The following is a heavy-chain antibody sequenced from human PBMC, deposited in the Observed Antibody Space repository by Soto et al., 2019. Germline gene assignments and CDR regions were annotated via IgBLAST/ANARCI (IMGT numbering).Heavy chain of an antibody. CDR3: AKNTAVAGSFDY. V-gene: IGHV3-23*01. Sequence: EVQLLESGGGLVQPGGSLRLSCAASGFTFSSYAMSWVRQAPGKGLEWVSAISGSGGSTYYADSLKGRFTISRDNSKNTLYLQMNSLRAEDTAVYYCAKNTAVAGSFDYWGQGTLVTVSS. D-gene: IGHD6-19*01. J-gene: IGHJ4*02. CDR1: GFTFSSYA. CDR2: ISGSGGST.